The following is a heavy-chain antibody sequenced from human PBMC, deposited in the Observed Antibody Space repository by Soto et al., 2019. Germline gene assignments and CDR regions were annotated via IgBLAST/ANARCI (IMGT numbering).Heavy chain of an antibody. CDR1: GFTFDDYA. J-gene: IGHJ4*02. Sequence: LSCAASGFTFDDYAMHWVRQAPGKGLEWVSGISWNSGSIGYADSVKGRFTISRDNAKNSLYLQMNSLRAEDTALYYCAKAASGDYFDYWGQGTLVTVSS. D-gene: IGHD4-17*01. V-gene: IGHV3-9*01. CDR3: AKAASGDYFDY. CDR2: ISWNSGSI.